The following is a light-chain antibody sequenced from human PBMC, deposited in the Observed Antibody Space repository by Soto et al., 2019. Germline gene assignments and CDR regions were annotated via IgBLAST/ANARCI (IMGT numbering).Light chain of an antibody. J-gene: IGKJ4*01. Sequence: DIQMTQSPSPLSASVGDRVTITCRASQTIRNYLNWYQQKPGEAPKLLIYAASRLQSGVPSRFSGSGSATDFTLTINTLQPEDIATYDCQQSYSTPRFGGGTKVDTK. V-gene: IGKV1-39*01. CDR1: QTIRNY. CDR2: AAS. CDR3: QQSYSTPR.